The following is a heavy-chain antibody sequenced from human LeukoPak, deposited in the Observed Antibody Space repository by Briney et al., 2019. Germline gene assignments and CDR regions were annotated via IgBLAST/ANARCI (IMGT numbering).Heavy chain of an antibody. CDR1: GFTFSSYE. J-gene: IGHJ3*02. Sequence: PGGSLRLSCAASGFTFSSYEMHWVRQAPGKGLEWISYISSSGSTVYYADSVKGRFSISRDNAKNSLYLQMHSLRAEDTRVYFCARTDSGYAHDAFDIWGQGTMVTVSS. CDR3: ARTDSGYAHDAFDI. V-gene: IGHV3-48*03. D-gene: IGHD5-12*01. CDR2: ISSSGSTV.